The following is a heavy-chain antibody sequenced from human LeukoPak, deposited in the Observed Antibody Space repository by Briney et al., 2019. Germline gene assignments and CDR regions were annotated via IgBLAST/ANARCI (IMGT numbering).Heavy chain of an antibody. Sequence: ASVKVSCKVSGYTLTELSMHWVRQAPGKGLEWMGGFDPEDGETIYAQKFQGRVTMTEDTSTDTAYMELSSLRSEDTAVYYCARDLYYDSRGASNWFDPWGQGTLVTVSS. J-gene: IGHJ5*02. CDR1: GYTLTELS. V-gene: IGHV1-24*01. CDR3: ARDLYYDSRGASNWFDP. D-gene: IGHD3-22*01. CDR2: FDPEDGET.